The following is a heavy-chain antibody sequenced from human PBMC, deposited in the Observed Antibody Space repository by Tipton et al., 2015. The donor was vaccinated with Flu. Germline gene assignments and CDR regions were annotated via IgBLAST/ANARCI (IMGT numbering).Heavy chain of an antibody. D-gene: IGHD2-2*01. CDR3: ARAGGRRYCSSTSCYGVGPAFDY. Sequence: TLSLTCAVYGGSFSGYYWSWIRQPPGKGLEWIGEINHSGSTNYNPSLKSRVTISVDTSKNQFSLKLSSVTAADTAVYYCARAGGRRYCSSTSCYGVGPAFDYWGQGTLVTVSS. J-gene: IGHJ4*02. V-gene: IGHV4-34*01. CDR2: INHSGST. CDR1: GGSFSGYY.